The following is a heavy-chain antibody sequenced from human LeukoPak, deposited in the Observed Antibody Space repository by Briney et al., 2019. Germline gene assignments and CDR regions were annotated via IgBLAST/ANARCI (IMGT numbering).Heavy chain of an antibody. D-gene: IGHD1-26*01. CDR2: LNPDGSVG. J-gene: IGHJ1*01. CDR1: EFTFSTSW. CDR3: LAWASPTPY. Sequence: PGGSLRLSCTVSEFTFSTSWMKWVRQAPGKGLEWVANLNPDGSVGRYVDSVKGRFSVSRDNGQNTGYLQMNSLRVDDTGVYFCLAWASPTPYWGPGTPVAVSS. V-gene: IGHV3-7*02.